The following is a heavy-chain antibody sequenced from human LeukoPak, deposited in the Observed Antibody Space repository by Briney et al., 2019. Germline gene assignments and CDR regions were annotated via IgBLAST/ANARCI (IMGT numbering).Heavy chain of an antibody. Sequence: GGSLRLSCAASGFTFSNYAMSWVRQAPGKGLEWVSAISNSRGKTYYADSVKGRFIISRDDSKDTLYLQMNSLKTEDTAVYYCASPVGATTVRAFDIWGQGTMVTVSS. CDR3: ASPVGATTVRAFDI. D-gene: IGHD1-26*01. V-gene: IGHV3-23*01. CDR2: ISNSRGKT. CDR1: GFTFSNYA. J-gene: IGHJ3*02.